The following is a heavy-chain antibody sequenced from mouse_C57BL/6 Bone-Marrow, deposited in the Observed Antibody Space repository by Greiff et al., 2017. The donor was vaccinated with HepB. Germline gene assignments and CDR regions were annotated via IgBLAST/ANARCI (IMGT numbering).Heavy chain of an antibody. CDR2: IDPENGDT. J-gene: IGHJ2*01. CDR3: LTPYYFDY. CDR1: GFNIKDDY. V-gene: IGHV14-4*01. Sequence: EVQLQQSGAELVRPGASVKLSCTASGFNIKDDYMHWVKQRPEQGLEWIGWIDPENGDTEYASKFQGKATITADTSSNTAYLQLSSLTSDDTAVYYCLTPYYFDYWGQGTTLTVSS.